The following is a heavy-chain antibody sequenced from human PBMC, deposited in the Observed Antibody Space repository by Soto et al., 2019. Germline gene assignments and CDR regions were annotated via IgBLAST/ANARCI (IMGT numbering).Heavy chain of an antibody. CDR3: ARVGRGRGYSYGTRNWFDP. CDR2: FHYSGST. Sequence: SETLSLTCTVSGGSISSRDSYWGWIRQPPGKGLEWIGSFHYSGSTYYNPSLKSRVTISVDTSKNQLSLRVTSVTAADTAVYYCARVGRGRGYSYGTRNWFDPWGQGTLVT. V-gene: IGHV4-39*01. J-gene: IGHJ5*02. CDR1: GGSISSRDSY. D-gene: IGHD5-18*01.